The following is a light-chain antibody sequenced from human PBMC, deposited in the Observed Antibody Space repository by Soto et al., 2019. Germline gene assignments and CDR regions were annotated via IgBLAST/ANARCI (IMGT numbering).Light chain of an antibody. CDR1: SSNIGSNT. CDR2: SNN. J-gene: IGLJ1*01. CDR3: AAWDDSLNGYV. Sequence: VLTQPPSASGTPGQRVTISCSGSSSNIGSNTVNWYQQLPGTAPKLLIYSNNQRPSGVPDRFSGSKSDTSASLAISGLQSEDEADYYCAAWDDSLNGYVFGTGTKGTVL. V-gene: IGLV1-44*01.